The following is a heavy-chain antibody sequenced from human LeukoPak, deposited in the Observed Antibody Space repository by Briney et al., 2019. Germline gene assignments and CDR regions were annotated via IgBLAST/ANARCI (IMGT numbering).Heavy chain of an antibody. D-gene: IGHD3-22*01. V-gene: IGHV1-2*02. CDR2: INPNSGGT. Sequence: ASVKVSCKASGYSFTDKYMHWVRQAPGQGLEWMGWINPNSGGTNYAQKFQGRVTMTTDTSMSTAYMELSSLRSEDTAVYYCARDLGRGVVVITTDIVTRGGGVVGFDPWGQGTLVTVSS. CDR3: ARDLGRGVVVITTDIVTRGGGVVGFDP. J-gene: IGHJ5*02. CDR1: GYSFTDKY.